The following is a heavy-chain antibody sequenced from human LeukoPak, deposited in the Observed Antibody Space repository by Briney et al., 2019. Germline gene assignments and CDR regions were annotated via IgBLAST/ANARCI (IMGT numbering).Heavy chain of an antibody. Sequence: GGSLRLSCAASGFTVSSNYMTWVRQAPGKGLEWVSVIYSGGNTYYADSVKDRFTISRDNSKNTLYLQMNSLRAEDTTVYYCARGYPGLAPWGQGTLVTVSS. V-gene: IGHV3-53*01. CDR1: GFTVSSNY. D-gene: IGHD3/OR15-3a*01. CDR3: ARGYPGLAP. CDR2: IYSGGNT. J-gene: IGHJ5*02.